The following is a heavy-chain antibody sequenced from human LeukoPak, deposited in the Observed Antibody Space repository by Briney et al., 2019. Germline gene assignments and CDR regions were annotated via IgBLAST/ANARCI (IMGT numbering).Heavy chain of an antibody. J-gene: IGHJ4*02. CDR2: IYYSGST. V-gene: IGHV4-59*01. CDR1: GGSISSYY. CDR3: ARHFDD. Sequence: PSETLSLTCTVSGGSISSYYWSWIRQPPGKGLEWIGYIYYSGSTNYNPSHKSRVTISVDTSKNQFSLKLSSVTAADTAVYYCARHFDDWGQGTLVTVSS.